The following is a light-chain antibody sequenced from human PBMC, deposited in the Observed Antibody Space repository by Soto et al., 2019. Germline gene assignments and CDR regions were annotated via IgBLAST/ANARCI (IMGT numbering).Light chain of an antibody. V-gene: IGKV1-13*02. CDR3: QQYNSYSGT. CDR1: QGIRND. J-gene: IGKJ1*01. CDR2: DAS. Sequence: IQLTQSPSSLSASVGDRVTITCRASQGIRNDLGWYQQKPGKAPKLLIYDASSLESGVPSRFSGSGSGTEFTLTISSLQPDDFATYYCQQYNSYSGTFGQGTKVDIK.